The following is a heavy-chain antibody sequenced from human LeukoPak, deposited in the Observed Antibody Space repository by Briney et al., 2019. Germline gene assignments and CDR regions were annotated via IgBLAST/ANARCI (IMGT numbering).Heavy chain of an antibody. CDR2: IHHSGSS. CDR1: GDSVSGAFW. J-gene: IGHJ4*02. Sequence: SEMLSLTCAVSGDSVSGAFWWIWVRLPPHKGLEWIGEIHHSGSSNYNPSLKSRVIISLDGSKNLLSLELSSVTAADTAVYYCVRHSGWYFGYWGQGTLVTVSS. D-gene: IGHD6-19*01. CDR3: VRHSGWYFGY. V-gene: IGHV4-4*02.